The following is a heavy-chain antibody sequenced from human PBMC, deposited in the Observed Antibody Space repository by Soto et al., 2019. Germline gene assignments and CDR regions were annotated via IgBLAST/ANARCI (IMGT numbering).Heavy chain of an antibody. V-gene: IGHV3-74*01. CDR2: INSDGSDT. Sequence: PGGSLRLSCAASGFTFSAYWMHWVRQAPGKGLVWVSRINSDGSDTAYADSVKGRFTISRDNAKNTLFAQMNSLRIEDTAVYYCVRDREPGETASSFDLWGPGTLVTVSS. D-gene: IGHD1-26*01. CDR3: VRDREPGETASSFDL. J-gene: IGHJ4*01. CDR1: GFTFSAYW.